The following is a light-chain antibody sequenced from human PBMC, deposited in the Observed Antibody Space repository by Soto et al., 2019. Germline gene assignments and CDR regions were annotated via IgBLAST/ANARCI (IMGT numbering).Light chain of an antibody. CDR1: SSDVGSYNL. J-gene: IGLJ1*01. Sequence: QSVLTQPASVSGSPGQSITISCSGTSSDVGSYNLVSWYQQHPGKAPKLMIYEVSKRPSGLSNRFSGSKSGNTASLTISGLQAEDDADYYCCSYAGSSALYVFGTGTKVTVL. CDR3: CSYAGSSALYV. CDR2: EVS. V-gene: IGLV2-23*02.